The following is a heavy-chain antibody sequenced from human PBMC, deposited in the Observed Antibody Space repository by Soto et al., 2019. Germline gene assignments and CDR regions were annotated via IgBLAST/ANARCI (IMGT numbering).Heavy chain of an antibody. CDR3: ARFGAAAAHDDN. V-gene: IGHV4-59*01. D-gene: IGHD6-13*01. J-gene: IGHJ4*01. CDR1: GVAIRANR. Sequence: SDTLSLTCQGSGVAIRANRGSWIRQAPWEGLEWVGYVHFSGSTTYNPSLAPRLNISFDMSKSQVYLQLTSVTAADTAVYYCARFGAAAAHDDNWGRGVLVTVSS. CDR2: VHFSGST.